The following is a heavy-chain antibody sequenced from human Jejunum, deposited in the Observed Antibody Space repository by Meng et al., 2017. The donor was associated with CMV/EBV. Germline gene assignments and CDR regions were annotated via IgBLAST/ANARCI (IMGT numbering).Heavy chain of an antibody. J-gene: IGHJ5*02. Sequence: SGFTFTSYAITWVRQAPGKGLEWLSYISGSSTYIYHADSVKGRFTISRDNAKNSVYLQMNRLRAEDTAVYYCARAIDYGDPNWFDPWGQGTLVTVSS. CDR3: ARAIDYGDPNWFDP. V-gene: IGHV3-21*01. CDR1: GFTFTSYA. CDR2: ISGSSTYI. D-gene: IGHD4-17*01.